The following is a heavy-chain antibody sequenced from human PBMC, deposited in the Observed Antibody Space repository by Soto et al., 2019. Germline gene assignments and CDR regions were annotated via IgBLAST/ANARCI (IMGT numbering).Heavy chain of an antibody. CDR2: IIPFFGTP. CDR3: AGDASTSSWDSYYPMDV. Sequence: QVQLVQSGAEVKKPGSSVKVSCKASGGPFSSFVISWVRQAPGQGLEWMGGIIPFFGTPNYAQKFQGRVTITGDESTSTAYMELSSLKSEDTARYYCAGDASTSSWDSYYPMDVWGQGTTVTVSS. D-gene: IGHD6-6*01. J-gene: IGHJ6*02. CDR1: GGPFSSFV. V-gene: IGHV1-69*01.